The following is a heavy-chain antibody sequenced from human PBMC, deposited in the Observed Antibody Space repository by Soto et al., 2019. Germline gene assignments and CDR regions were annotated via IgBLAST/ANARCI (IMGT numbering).Heavy chain of an antibody. CDR1: GFTFSSYW. Sequence: EVQLVESGGGLVQPGESLTLSCAASGFTFSSYWMHWVRQAPGKGLVWVSRIKSDGSGTYYADSVKGRLTISRDNAKNTLDLQMNRLRVEDTAVYFCARGDGDRYDGNVFLGRHWGQGTLGTVSS. D-gene: IGHD2-21*01. V-gene: IGHV3-74*01. CDR2: IKSDGSGT. CDR3: ARGDGDRYDGNVFLGRH. J-gene: IGHJ4*02.